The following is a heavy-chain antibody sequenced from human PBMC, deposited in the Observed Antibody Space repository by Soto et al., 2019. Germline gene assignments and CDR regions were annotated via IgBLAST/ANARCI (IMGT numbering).Heavy chain of an antibody. Sequence: EASVKVSCKASGYTFTSFYMHWVRQAPGQGLEWMGIINPSSGSTSYAQKFQGRVTMTRDTSTSTVYMELSSLRSEDTAVYYCARALQRYYFDYWGQGTLVTVSS. J-gene: IGHJ4*02. CDR2: INPSSGST. V-gene: IGHV1-46*03. CDR3: ARALQRYYFDY. CDR1: GYTFTSFY. D-gene: IGHD5-18*01.